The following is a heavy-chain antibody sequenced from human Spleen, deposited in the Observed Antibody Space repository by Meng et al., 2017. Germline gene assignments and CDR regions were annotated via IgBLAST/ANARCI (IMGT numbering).Heavy chain of an antibody. D-gene: IGHD4-11*01. J-gene: IGHJ4*02. CDR2: INHSGST. Sequence: SGTLSLTCAVYGGSFSGYYWSWIRQPPGKGLEWIGEINHSGSTNYNPSLKSRVTISVDTSKNQFSLKLSSVTAADSAVYYCARGPTTMAHDFDYWGQGTLVTVSS. CDR3: ARGPTTMAHDFDY. CDR1: GGSFSGYY. V-gene: IGHV4-34*01.